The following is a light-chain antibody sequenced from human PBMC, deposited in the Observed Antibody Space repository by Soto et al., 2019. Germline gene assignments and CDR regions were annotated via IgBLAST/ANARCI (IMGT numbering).Light chain of an antibody. Sequence: EIVLTQSPATLSLSPGERATLSCRASQSVSSYLAWYQQKPGQAPRLLIYDASNRATGIPARLSGSGSGTDFELTISSLEPEDFAVYYCQQRSNWPRTFGQGTKVEIK. V-gene: IGKV3-11*01. CDR2: DAS. J-gene: IGKJ1*01. CDR3: QQRSNWPRT. CDR1: QSVSSY.